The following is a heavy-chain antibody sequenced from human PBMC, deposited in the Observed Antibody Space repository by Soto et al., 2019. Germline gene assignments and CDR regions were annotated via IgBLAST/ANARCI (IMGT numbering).Heavy chain of an antibody. J-gene: IGHJ4*02. CDR2: ISWNSNII. Sequence: EVQLVESGGGLVQPGRSLRLSCAASGFTFDDYAMHWVRRVPGEGLEWVSSISWNSNIIGYADSVKGRFTISRDNATNSLYLQMNSLRPEDTALYYCAKGGPDGFCSGGRCYFDFWGQGTLVTVSS. D-gene: IGHD2-15*01. V-gene: IGHV3-9*01. CDR3: AKGGPDGFCSGGRCYFDF. CDR1: GFTFDDYA.